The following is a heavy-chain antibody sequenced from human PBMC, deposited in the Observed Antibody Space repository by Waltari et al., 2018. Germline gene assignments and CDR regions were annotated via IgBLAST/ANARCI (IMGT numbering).Heavy chain of an antibody. CDR2: ISYDGSNK. J-gene: IGHJ3*02. V-gene: IGHV3-30*18. D-gene: IGHD3-22*01. CDR3: AKDHFYDSSGGAFDI. CDR1: GFTFSRYG. Sequence: QVQLVESGGGVVQPGRSLRLSCAASGFTFSRYGMHWFSQAPGKGLEWVAVISYDGSNKYYADSVKGRFTISRDNSKNTLYLQMNSLRAEDTAVYYCAKDHFYDSSGGAFDIWGQGTMVTVSS.